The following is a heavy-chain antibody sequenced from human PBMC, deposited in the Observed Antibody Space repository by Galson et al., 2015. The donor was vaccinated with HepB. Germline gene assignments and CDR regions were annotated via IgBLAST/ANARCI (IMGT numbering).Heavy chain of an antibody. CDR1: GFSFTSYR. Sequence: QSGAEVKKPGESLKISCQGSGFSFTSYRIAWVRQMPGKGLEWMGNIYPRDSDTRNSPSFQGQVTISADKSISAAYLQWSSLKASDTAMYYCARHSGRYFDMDYWGQGTLVTVSS. J-gene: IGHJ4*02. CDR2: IYPRDSDT. V-gene: IGHV5-51*01. CDR3: ARHSGRYFDMDY. D-gene: IGHD1-26*01.